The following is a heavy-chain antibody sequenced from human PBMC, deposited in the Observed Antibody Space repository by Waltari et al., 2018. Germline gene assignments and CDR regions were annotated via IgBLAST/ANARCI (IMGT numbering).Heavy chain of an antibody. CDR3: ARTTTFDAFDI. J-gene: IGHJ3*02. V-gene: IGHV3-21*01. CDR1: GFTFSSYS. Sequence: EVQLVESGGGLVKPGGSLRLSCAASGFTFSSYSMNWVRQAPGKGLRWVSPIGSSRSNKNYADSGKGRLTISRDNARNSLYLQMTSLRAEDTAVYYWARTTTFDAFDIWGQGTMVTVSS. D-gene: IGHD1-26*01. CDR2: IGSSRSNK.